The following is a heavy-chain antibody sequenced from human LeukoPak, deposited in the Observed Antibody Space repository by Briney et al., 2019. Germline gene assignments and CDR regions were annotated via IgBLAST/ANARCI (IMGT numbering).Heavy chain of an antibody. V-gene: IGHV3-74*01. D-gene: IGHD3-3*01. CDR1: GFTFSSYW. Sequence: GGSLRLSCAASGFTFSSYWMYWLRQAPGKGLVWVSRINGDGSGTNYADSVKGRFTISRDNAKNTLYLHMNSLRVEDTAVYYCARYDFGVNYYSMDVWGKGTTVTVSS. CDR2: INGDGSGT. J-gene: IGHJ6*03. CDR3: ARYDFGVNYYSMDV.